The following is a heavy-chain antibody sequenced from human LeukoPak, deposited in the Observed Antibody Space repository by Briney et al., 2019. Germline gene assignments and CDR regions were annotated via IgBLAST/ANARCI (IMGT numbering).Heavy chain of an antibody. CDR1: GYTFTSYY. Sequence: ASVKVSCKASGYTFTSYYMHWVRQAPGQGLEWMGIINPSGGSTSYAQKFQGRVTMTRDTSTSTAYMELSSLRSEDTAVYYCARSMVIIDYYYYGMDVWGQGTTVTFSS. CDR2: INPSGGST. D-gene: IGHD3-3*01. J-gene: IGHJ6*02. V-gene: IGHV1-46*01. CDR3: ARSMVIIDYYYYGMDV.